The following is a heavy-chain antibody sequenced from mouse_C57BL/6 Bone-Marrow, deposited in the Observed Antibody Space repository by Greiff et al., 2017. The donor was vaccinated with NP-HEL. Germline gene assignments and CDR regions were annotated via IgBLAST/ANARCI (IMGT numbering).Heavy chain of an antibody. CDR3: ATDRRWYLGAMDD. CDR1: GYTFTSYW. CDR2: IYPNSGGT. V-gene: IGHV1-72*01. J-gene: IGHJ4*01. Sequence: QVQLQQPGAELVKPGASVKLSCKASGYTFTSYWMHWVKQRPGRGLEWIGRIYPNSGGTKYNEKFKSKATLTVDKSSSTAYMQLSSLTSEDSAVYYCATDRRWYLGAMDDWGQGTSVTVSS. D-gene: IGHD2-1*01.